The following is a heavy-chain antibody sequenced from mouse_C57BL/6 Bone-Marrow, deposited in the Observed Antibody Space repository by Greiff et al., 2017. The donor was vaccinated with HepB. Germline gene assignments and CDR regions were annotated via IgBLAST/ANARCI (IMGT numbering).Heavy chain of an antibody. CDR3: TTYTTVVAGNAMDY. CDR2: IDPENGDT. CDR1: GYTFTSYW. Sequence: VQLQQPGAELVKPGASVKMSCKASGYTFTSYWITWVKQRPEQGLEWIGWIDPENGDTEYASKFQGKATITADTSSNTAYLQLSSLTSEDTAVYYCTTYTTVVAGNAMDYWGQGTSVTVSS. V-gene: IGHV14-4*01. J-gene: IGHJ4*01. D-gene: IGHD1-1*01.